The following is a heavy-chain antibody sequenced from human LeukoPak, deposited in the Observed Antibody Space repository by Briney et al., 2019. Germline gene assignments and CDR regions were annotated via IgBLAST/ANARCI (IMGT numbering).Heavy chain of an antibody. CDR1: GGSISSYY. CDR3: ARDPRYCSSTSCYVSSWFDP. D-gene: IGHD2-2*01. CDR2: IYYSGST. J-gene: IGHJ5*02. Sequence: PSETLSLTCTVSGGSISSYYWSWIRRPPGKGLEWIGYIYYSGSTNYSPSLKSRVTISVDTSKNQFSLKLSSVTAADTAVYYCARDPRYCSSTSCYVSSWFDPWGQGTLVTVSS. V-gene: IGHV4-59*12.